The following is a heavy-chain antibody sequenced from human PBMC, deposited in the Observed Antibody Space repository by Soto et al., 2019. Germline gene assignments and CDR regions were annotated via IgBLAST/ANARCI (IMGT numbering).Heavy chain of an antibody. CDR3: ARASMIREFISYFFAY. V-gene: IGHV1-69*01. Sequence: QVQLVQSGAEVRKPGSSVKVSCQASGGTFNNYAFVWVRQAPGQGLEGMGGILPIFGTPNYAPKFQDRVTITSDESTCTAYMELSGLRFDDTAIYFCARASMIREFISYFFAYWGQGTLVTVSS. CDR1: GGTFNNYA. CDR2: ILPIFGTP. D-gene: IGHD3-10*01. J-gene: IGHJ4*02.